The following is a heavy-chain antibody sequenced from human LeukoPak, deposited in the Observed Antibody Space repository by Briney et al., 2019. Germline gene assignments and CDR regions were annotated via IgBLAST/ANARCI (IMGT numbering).Heavy chain of an antibody. Sequence: SETLALTCAIYGGSFSGYYWSWIRQSPEKGLEWIGEINHSGGTNYNPSLKSRVTISADTSKNQFSLNLNSVTAADTAVYYCARHAAAVAEFDYWGQGTLVTVSS. V-gene: IGHV4-34*01. J-gene: IGHJ4*02. CDR2: INHSGGT. CDR3: ARHAAAVAEFDY. D-gene: IGHD6-19*01. CDR1: GGSFSGYY.